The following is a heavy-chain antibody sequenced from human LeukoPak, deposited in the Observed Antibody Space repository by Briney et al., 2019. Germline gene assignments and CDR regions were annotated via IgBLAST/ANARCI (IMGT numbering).Heavy chain of an antibody. CDR2: ISGSGGST. J-gene: IGHJ4*02. CDR3: ARYDFRRAQFDY. D-gene: IGHD3-3*01. Sequence: GGSLRLSCAASGFTFSSYAMSWVRQAPGKGLEWVSAISGSGGSTYYADSVKGRLTISRDNSKNTLYLQMNSLRAEDTAVYYCARYDFRRAQFDYWGQGTLVTVSS. CDR1: GFTFSSYA. V-gene: IGHV3-23*01.